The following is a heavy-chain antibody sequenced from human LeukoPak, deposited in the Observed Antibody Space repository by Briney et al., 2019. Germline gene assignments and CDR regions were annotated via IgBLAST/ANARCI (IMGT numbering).Heavy chain of an antibody. CDR1: GFTFSSYW. J-gene: IGHJ3*02. D-gene: IGHD1-7*01. CDR2: INSDGSST. V-gene: IGHV3-74*01. Sequence: PGGSLRLSCAASGFTFSSYWMHWVRQAPGKGLVWVSRINSDGSSTSYADSVKGRFTISRDNAKNTLYLQMNSLRAEDTAVYYCAKEDGRSWFLVYNWNYSAGRADAFDIWGQGTMVTVSS. CDR3: AKEDGRSWFLVYNWNYSAGRADAFDI.